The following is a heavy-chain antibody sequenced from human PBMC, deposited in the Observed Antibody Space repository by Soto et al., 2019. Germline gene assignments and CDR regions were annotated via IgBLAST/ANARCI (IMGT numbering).Heavy chain of an antibody. V-gene: IGHV3-30*18. D-gene: IGHD1-26*01. CDR3: AKDTGATYFDY. Sequence: GGSLRLSCAASGFTFSSYGMHWVRQAPGKGLEWVAVISYDGSNKYYADSVKGRFTISRDNSKNTLYLQMNSLRAEDTAAYYCAKDTGATYFDYWGQGTLVTVSS. CDR2: ISYDGSNK. J-gene: IGHJ4*02. CDR1: GFTFSSYG.